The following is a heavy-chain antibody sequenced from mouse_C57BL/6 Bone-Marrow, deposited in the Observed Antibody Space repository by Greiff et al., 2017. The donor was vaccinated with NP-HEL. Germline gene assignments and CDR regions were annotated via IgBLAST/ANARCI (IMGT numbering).Heavy chain of an antibody. CDR3: ARDGGYYGSPFAY. D-gene: IGHD1-1*01. J-gene: IGHJ3*01. CDR2: ISYDGSN. Sequence: EVKVEESGPGLVKPSQSLSLTCSVTGYSIISGYYWNWIRQFPGNKLEWMAYISYDGSNNYNPSLKNRISIPRDISKNQFFLNLTSVTTDDTATYYCARDGGYYGSPFAYWGQGTLVTVSA. V-gene: IGHV3-6*01. CDR1: GYSIISGYY.